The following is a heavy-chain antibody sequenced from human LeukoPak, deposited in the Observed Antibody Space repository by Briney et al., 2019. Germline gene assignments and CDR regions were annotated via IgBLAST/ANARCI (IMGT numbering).Heavy chain of an antibody. V-gene: IGHV3-66*01. J-gene: IGHJ3*02. CDR3: ARVGGIAYLIGAFDI. D-gene: IGHD6-13*01. CDR1: GFTVSSNY. CDR2: IYSGGST. Sequence: PGGSLRLSCAASGFTVSSNYMSWVRQAPGKGLEWVSVIYSGGSTYYADSVKGRFTISRDNSKNTLYLQMDSLRAEDTAVYYCARVGGIAYLIGAFDIWGQGTMVTVSS.